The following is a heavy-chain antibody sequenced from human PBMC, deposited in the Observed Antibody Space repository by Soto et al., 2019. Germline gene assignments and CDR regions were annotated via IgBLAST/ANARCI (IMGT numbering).Heavy chain of an antibody. V-gene: IGHV3-15*07. CDR3: ILDRYWNGYDLNYFDY. D-gene: IGHD3-3*01. Sequence: GGSLRLSCAASGFAFSNAWINWVRQAPGKGLEWVGRIKSKTDGGTTDFAAPVRGRFTISRDDSKNMVYLQMNSLKTEDTAVYYCILDRYWNGYDLNYFDYWGQGNLVTVS. CDR1: GFAFSNAW. J-gene: IGHJ4*02. CDR2: IKSKTDGGTT.